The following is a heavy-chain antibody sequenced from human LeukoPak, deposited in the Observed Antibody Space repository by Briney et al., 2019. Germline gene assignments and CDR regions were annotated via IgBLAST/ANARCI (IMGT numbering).Heavy chain of an antibody. CDR3: ARTAAKISHTDLFDY. Sequence: SETLSLTCAVSGYSISSGYYWGWIRQPPGQGLEWIGSIYHSGSTYYNPSLKSRVTISVDASKNQFSLKLSSVTAADTAVYYCARTAAKISHTDLFDYWGQGTLVTVSS. CDR2: IYHSGST. CDR1: GYSISSGYY. D-gene: IGHD5-18*01. V-gene: IGHV4-38-2*01. J-gene: IGHJ4*02.